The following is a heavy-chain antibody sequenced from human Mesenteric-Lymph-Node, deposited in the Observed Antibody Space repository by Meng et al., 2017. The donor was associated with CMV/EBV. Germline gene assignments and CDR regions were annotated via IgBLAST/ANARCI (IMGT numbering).Heavy chain of an antibody. CDR3: ARGWVVVAAKRNWFDP. Sequence: GYTFTSYDINSVRQATGQGLEWMGWMNPNSGNTGYAQKFQGRVTMTRNTSISTAYMELSSLRSEDTAVYYCARGWVVVAAKRNWFDPWGQGTLVTVSS. D-gene: IGHD2-15*01. CDR1: GYTFTSYD. V-gene: IGHV1-8*01. CDR2: MNPNSGNT. J-gene: IGHJ5*02.